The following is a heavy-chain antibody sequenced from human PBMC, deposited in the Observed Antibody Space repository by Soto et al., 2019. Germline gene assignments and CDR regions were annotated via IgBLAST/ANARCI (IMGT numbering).Heavy chain of an antibody. CDR3: ARGWGTYYDILAGQMHYYYGMDG. CDR2: INYSGST. Sequence: SETLSLTCAVYGGSFSGYYWSWIRQPPGKGLEWIGEINYSGSTNYNPSLKSRVTISVDTSKNQFSLKLSSVTAADTAVYYCARGWGTYYDILAGQMHYYYGMDGWGQGTTVTVSS. D-gene: IGHD3-9*01. V-gene: IGHV4-34*01. CDR1: GGSFSGYY. J-gene: IGHJ6*02.